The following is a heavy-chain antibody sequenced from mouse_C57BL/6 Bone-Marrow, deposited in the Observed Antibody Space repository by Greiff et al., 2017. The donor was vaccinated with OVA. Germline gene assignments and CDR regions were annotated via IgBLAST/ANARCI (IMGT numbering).Heavy chain of an antibody. D-gene: IGHD4-1*01. CDR3: ASTNWDGFDY. Sequence: QVQLKQPGAELVRPGSSVKLSCKASGYTFTSYWMHWVKQRPIQGLEWIGNIDPSDSETHYNQKFKDKATLTVDKSSSTAYMQLSSLTSEDSAVYYCASTNWDGFDYWGQGTTLTVSS. J-gene: IGHJ2*01. V-gene: IGHV1-52*01. CDR1: GYTFTSYW. CDR2: IDPSDSET.